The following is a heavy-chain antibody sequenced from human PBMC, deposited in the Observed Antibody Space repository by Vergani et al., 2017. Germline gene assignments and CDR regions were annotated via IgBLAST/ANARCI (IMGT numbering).Heavy chain of an antibody. Sequence: QVQLVESGGGVVQPGGSLRLSCAASGFTFSSYGMHWVRQAPGTGLEWVAFIRYDGSNKYYADSVKGRFTISRDNSKNTLYLQMNSLRAEDTAVYYCAKGRVPAAIRGVDYWGQGTLVTVSS. CDR1: GFTFSSYG. V-gene: IGHV3-30*02. D-gene: IGHD2-2*01. CDR3: AKGRVPAAIRGVDY. CDR2: IRYDGSNK. J-gene: IGHJ4*02.